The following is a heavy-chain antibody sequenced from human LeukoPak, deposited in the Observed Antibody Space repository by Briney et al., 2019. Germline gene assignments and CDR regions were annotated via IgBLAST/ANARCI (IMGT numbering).Heavy chain of an antibody. V-gene: IGHV1-2*02. Sequence: ASVKVSCKASGYTFTDYYMHWVRQAPGQGLEWMAWINPKSGGTNDAQNFQGRVTMTRDTSISTAYMELSRLRSDDTAVYYCARVWRPDAFDIWGQGTMVTVSS. CDR2: INPKSGGT. CDR3: ARVWRPDAFDI. D-gene: IGHD6-6*01. J-gene: IGHJ3*02. CDR1: GYTFTDYY.